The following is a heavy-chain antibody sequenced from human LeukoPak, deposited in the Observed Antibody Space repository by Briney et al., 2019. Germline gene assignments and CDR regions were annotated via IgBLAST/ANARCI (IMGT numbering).Heavy chain of an antibody. CDR3: ARNQYSGSAYDAFDI. CDR1: GYTFTGYY. CDR2: INPNSGGT. Sequence: GASVKVSCKASGYTFTGYYMHWVRQAPGQGLEWMGWINPNSGGTNYAQKFQGRVTMTRDTSISTAYMELSRLRSDDTAVYYCARNQYSGSAYDAFDIWGQGTMVTVSS. D-gene: IGHD1-26*01. V-gene: IGHV1-2*02. J-gene: IGHJ3*02.